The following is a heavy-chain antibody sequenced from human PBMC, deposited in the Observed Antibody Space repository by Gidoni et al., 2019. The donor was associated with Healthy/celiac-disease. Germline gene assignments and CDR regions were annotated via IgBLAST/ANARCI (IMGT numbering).Heavy chain of an antibody. D-gene: IGHD3-10*01. V-gene: IGHV3-30-3*01. CDR1: GFTFSSYA. Sequence: QVQLVESGGGVVQPGRSLRLSCAASGFTFSSYAMHWVRQAPGKGLEWGAVISYDGSNKYYADSVKGRFTISRDNSKNTLYLQMNSLRAEDTAVYYCAREFRDRESYYYYGMDVWGQGTTVTVSS. J-gene: IGHJ6*02. CDR2: ISYDGSNK. CDR3: AREFRDRESYYYYGMDV.